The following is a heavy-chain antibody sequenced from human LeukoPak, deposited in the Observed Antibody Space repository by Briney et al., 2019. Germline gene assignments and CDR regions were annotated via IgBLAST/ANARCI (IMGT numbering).Heavy chain of an antibody. CDR3: ARALVVVPAAQIGPVWFDP. J-gene: IGHJ5*02. D-gene: IGHD2-2*01. CDR2: IYYSGST. CDR1: GGSISSGGYY. Sequence: PSETLSLTCTVSGGSISSGGYYWSWIRQHPGTGLEWLGYIYYSGSTYYNPSLKSRVTISVDTSKNQFSLKLSSVTAADTAVYYCARALVVVPAAQIGPVWFDPWGQGTLVTVSS. V-gene: IGHV4-31*03.